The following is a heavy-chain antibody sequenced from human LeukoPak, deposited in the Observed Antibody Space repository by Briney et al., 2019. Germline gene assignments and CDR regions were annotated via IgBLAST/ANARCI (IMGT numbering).Heavy chain of an antibody. Sequence: GGSLRLSCAASGFIFSSYWMHWVRHAPGKGLAWVSRINTDGSSTSYADSVKGRFTISRDNAKNTLYLQMNSLRAEDTAVYYCARDYTGGWNDYWGQGTLVTVSS. V-gene: IGHV3-74*01. CDR2: INTDGSST. D-gene: IGHD7-27*01. CDR3: ARDYTGGWNDY. CDR1: GFIFSSYW. J-gene: IGHJ4*02.